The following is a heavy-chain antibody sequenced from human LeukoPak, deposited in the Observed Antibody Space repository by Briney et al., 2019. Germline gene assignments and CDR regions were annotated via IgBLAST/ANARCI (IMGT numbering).Heavy chain of an antibody. CDR1: GFTFNRYA. Sequence: GGSLRLSCAASGFTFNRYAMSWVRQAPRKGLEWVSAMSGSGGTTNYADSVKGRFTISRDNSKNTLYLQMNSLRAEDTAVYYCAKVRPVDQWLVGGFVYWGQGTLVTVSS. V-gene: IGHV3-23*01. J-gene: IGHJ4*02. D-gene: IGHD6-19*01. CDR2: MSGSGGTT. CDR3: AKVRPVDQWLVGGFVY.